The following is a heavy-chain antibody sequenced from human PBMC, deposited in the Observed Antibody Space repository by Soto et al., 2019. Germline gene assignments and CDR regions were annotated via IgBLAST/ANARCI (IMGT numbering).Heavy chain of an antibody. CDR2: ISAYNGNT. D-gene: IGHD3-22*01. J-gene: IGHJ4*02. CDR3: ARFGSSGYYLDS. V-gene: IGHV1-18*01. CDR1: GYTFTSYG. Sequence: QVQLVQSGAEVKEPGASVKVSCKASGYTFTSYGLNWVRQAPGQGLEWMGWISAYNGNTNYAQKFQGRVTMTTDTSTSPAYMELRSLRSDDPAVYYCARFGSSGYYLDSWGQGTLVTVSA.